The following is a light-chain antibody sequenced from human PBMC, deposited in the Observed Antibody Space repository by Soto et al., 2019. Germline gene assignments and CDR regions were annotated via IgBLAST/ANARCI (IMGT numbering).Light chain of an antibody. CDR1: SSDVGSYNL. V-gene: IGLV2-23*02. CDR2: EVY. CDR3: CPYAGSSTLV. J-gene: IGLJ2*01. Sequence: QSVLTQPASVSGSPGQSITISCTGTSSDVGSYNLVSWYQQHPGKAPKPMIYEVYKRPSGVSNRFSGSKSGNTASLTISGLQAEDEADYYCCPYAGSSTLVFGGGTKVTVL.